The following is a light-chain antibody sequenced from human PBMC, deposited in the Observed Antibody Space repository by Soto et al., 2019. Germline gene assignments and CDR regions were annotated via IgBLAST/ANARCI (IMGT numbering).Light chain of an antibody. CDR3: SSFTSSSNPYV. CDR2: DVS. J-gene: IGLJ1*01. V-gene: IGLV2-14*01. CDR1: SSDVGGYNS. Sequence: QSALTQPASVSGSPGQSITISCTGTSSDVGGYNSVSWYQQHPGKAPKLLIFDVSNRPSGVSNRFSGSKSGNTASLTISGLQPEDEADYYCSSFTSSSNPYVFGTGTKLTVL.